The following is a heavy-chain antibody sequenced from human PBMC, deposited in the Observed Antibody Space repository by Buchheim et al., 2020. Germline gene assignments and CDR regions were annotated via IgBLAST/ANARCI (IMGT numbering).Heavy chain of an antibody. Sequence: EVQLVESGGDLVQPGGSLRLSCAASGFSFSSYWMHWVRQAPGRGLVWVSRITSDGSGTGYADSVTGRFTISRDNAKNTLYLQMNSLSPEDTAVYFCARGIAATANPNWFDPWGQGTL. D-gene: IGHD6-25*01. CDR2: ITSDGSGT. CDR3: ARGIAATANPNWFDP. CDR1: GFSFSSYW. J-gene: IGHJ5*02. V-gene: IGHV3-74*01.